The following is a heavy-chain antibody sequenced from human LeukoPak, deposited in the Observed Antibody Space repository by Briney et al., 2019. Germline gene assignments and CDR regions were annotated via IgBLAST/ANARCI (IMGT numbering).Heavy chain of an antibody. CDR2: IDYSGST. J-gene: IGHJ4*02. Sequence: SETLSLTCSVSGGSISSYYWSWIRQPPGKGLEWIGYIDYSGSTNYNPSLKSRVSISTDMSKNQVSLTLNSVTAADTAVYYCARQTFGVLYFDSWGQGTLVIVSS. D-gene: IGHD3-10*01. CDR3: ARQTFGVLYFDS. V-gene: IGHV4-59*08. CDR1: GGSISSYY.